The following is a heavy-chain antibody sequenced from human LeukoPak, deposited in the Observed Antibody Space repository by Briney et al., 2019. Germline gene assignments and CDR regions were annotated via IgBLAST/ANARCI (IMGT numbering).Heavy chain of an antibody. CDR1: GFTFSDYY. CDR3: ASRGPYYYDSSGYSDY. J-gene: IGHJ4*02. CDR2: ISSSGSTI. D-gene: IGHD3-22*01. Sequence: PGGSLRLSCAASGFTFSDYYMSWIRQAPGKGLEWVSYISSSGSTIYYADSVKGRFTISRDNAKNSLYLQMNSLRAEDTAVYYCASRGPYYYDSSGYSDYWGQGTLVTVSS. V-gene: IGHV3-11*04.